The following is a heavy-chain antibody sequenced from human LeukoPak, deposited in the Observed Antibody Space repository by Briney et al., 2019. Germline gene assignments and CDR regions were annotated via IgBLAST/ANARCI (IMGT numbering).Heavy chain of an antibody. V-gene: IGHV4-59*08. Sequence: PSETLSLTCTVSGDSISSYYWSWIRQPPGKGLEWIGYIYYSGSTNYNPSLKSRVTISVDTSKNQFSLKLSSVTAADTAVYYCARHARYDILTEPYYFDYWGQGTLVTVSS. CDR3: ARHARYDILTEPYYFDY. CDR2: IYYSGST. D-gene: IGHD3-9*01. J-gene: IGHJ4*02. CDR1: GDSISSYY.